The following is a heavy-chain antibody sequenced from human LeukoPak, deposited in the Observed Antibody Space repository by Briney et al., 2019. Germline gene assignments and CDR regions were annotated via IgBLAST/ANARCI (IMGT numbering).Heavy chain of an antibody. CDR1: GFTFSNYG. D-gene: IGHD5-24*01. J-gene: IGHJ4*02. Sequence: GGSLRLSCAASGFTFSNYGMSWVRQAPGKGLEWVSAISSSGGSTYYADSVKGRFTISRDNSKNTLYLQINSLRAEDTAVYYCAKAMATNLYDFDFWGQGTLVTVSS. CDR2: ISSSGGST. CDR3: AKAMATNLYDFDF. V-gene: IGHV3-23*01.